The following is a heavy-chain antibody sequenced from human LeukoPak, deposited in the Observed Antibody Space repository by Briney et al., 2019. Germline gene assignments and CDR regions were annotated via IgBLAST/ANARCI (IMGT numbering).Heavy chain of an antibody. D-gene: IGHD4-17*01. CDR3: ARESYGEEDD. CDR2: INPSGGST. J-gene: IGHJ4*02. Sequence: ASVKVSCKASGYTFNSYYMHWVRQAPGQGLEWMGIINPSGGSTSYAQKFQGRVTMTRDTSTSTVYMELSSLRCEDTAVYYCARESYGEEDDWGQGTLVTVSS. CDR1: GYTFNSYY. V-gene: IGHV1-46*02.